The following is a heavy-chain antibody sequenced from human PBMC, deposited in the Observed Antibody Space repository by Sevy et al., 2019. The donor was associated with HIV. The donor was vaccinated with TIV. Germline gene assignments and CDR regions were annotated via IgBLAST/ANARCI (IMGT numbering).Heavy chain of an antibody. D-gene: IGHD5-12*01. CDR1: GYTFPSYD. CDR3: ATFSRGYDYYYGMDV. CDR2: MNPKSGNT. V-gene: IGHV1-8*01. Sequence: ASVKVSCQASGYTFPSYDINWVRQATGQGLAWMGWMNPKSGNTGYEQKFQGRVTMTRNNSISTAYMELSSLRSEDTAVYYGATFSRGYDYYYGMDVWGQGTTVTVSS. J-gene: IGHJ6*02.